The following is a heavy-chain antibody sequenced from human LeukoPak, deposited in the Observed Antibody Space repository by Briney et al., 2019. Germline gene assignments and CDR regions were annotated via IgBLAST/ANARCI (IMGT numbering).Heavy chain of an antibody. CDR2: IRYDGSNK. D-gene: IGHD3-22*01. V-gene: IGHV3-30*02. J-gene: IGHJ4*02. CDR1: GFTFSSYG. CDR3: AKEDYYDSSGFEGY. Sequence: GGSLRLSCAASGFTFSSYGMRWVRQAPGKGLEWVAFIRYDGSNKYYADSVKGRFTISRDNSKNTLYLQMNSLRAEDTAVYYCAKEDYYDSSGFEGYWGQGTLVTVSS.